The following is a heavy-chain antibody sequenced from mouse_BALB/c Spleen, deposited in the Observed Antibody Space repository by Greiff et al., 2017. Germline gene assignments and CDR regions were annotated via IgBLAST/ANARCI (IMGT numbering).Heavy chain of an antibody. CDR2: ISYDGSN. CDR3: ATWEYVAMDY. CDR1: GYSITSGYY. V-gene: IGHV3-6*02. D-gene: IGHD5-1*01. J-gene: IGHJ4*01. Sequence: ESGPGLVKPSQSLSLTCSVTGYSITSGYYWNWIRQFPGNKLEWMGYISYDGSNNYNPSLKNRISITRDTSKNQFFLKLNSVTTEDTATYYCATWEYVAMDYWGQGTSVTVSS.